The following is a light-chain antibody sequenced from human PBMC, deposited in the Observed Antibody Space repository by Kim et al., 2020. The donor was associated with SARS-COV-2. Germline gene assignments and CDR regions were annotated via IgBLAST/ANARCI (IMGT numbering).Light chain of an antibody. Sequence: SVKLTCTLSSGHSSYAIAWHQQQPEKGPRYLMKLNSDGSHSKGDGIPDRFSGSSPGAERYLTISSLQSEDEADYYCQTWGTGIHVVFGGGTQLTVL. V-gene: IGLV4-69*01. CDR1: SGHSSYA. CDR2: LNSDGSH. CDR3: QTWGTGIHVV. J-gene: IGLJ2*01.